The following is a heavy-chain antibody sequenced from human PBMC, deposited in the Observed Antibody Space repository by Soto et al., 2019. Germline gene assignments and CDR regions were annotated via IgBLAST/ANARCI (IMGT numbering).Heavy chain of an antibody. CDR3: ARLAAAGPYYYGMDV. J-gene: IGHJ6*02. V-gene: IGHV4-59*06. CDR1: GGSISSYS. Sequence: SETLSLTCTVSGGSISSYSWSWIRQSPGKGLEWIGYIYYSGSTYYNPSLKSRVTISVDTSKNQFSLKLSSVTAADTAVYYCARLAAAGPYYYGMDVWGQGTTVTVSS. CDR2: IYYSGST. D-gene: IGHD6-13*01.